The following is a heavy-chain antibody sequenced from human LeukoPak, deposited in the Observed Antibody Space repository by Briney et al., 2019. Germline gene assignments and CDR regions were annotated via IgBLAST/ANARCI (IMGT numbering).Heavy chain of an antibody. CDR3: AKGGPRPYYYNGMDV. D-gene: IGHD6-25*01. CDR2: ISGGGGST. Sequence: GGALRLSCADSGFTFSSYAMRWVRQAPGKGLEWVSAISGGGGSTYYADSVKGRFTISRDNSKNTLYLQMNSLRADDTAVYYCAKGGPRPYYYNGMDVWGQGTTVTVSS. V-gene: IGHV3-23*01. J-gene: IGHJ6*02. CDR1: GFTFSSYA.